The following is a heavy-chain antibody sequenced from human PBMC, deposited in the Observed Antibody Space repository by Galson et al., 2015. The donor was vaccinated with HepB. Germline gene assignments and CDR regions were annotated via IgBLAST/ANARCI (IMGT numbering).Heavy chain of an antibody. D-gene: IGHD6-13*01. CDR3: AKVANARSTTSAAGLPGY. V-gene: IGHV3-53*01. Sequence: SLRLSCAASGFTVSTNYMTWVRQAPGKGLQWVSVIYSGGSTYYADSVKGRFHISRDNSKNTVYLQMNSLRAEDTAVYYCAKVANARSTTSAAGLPGYWGQGTLVTVSS. J-gene: IGHJ4*02. CDR2: IYSGGST. CDR1: GFTVSTNY.